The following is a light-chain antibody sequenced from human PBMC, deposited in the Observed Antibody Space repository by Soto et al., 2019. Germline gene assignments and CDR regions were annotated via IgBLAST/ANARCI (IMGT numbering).Light chain of an antibody. CDR3: QQYDTYPT. CDR1: QSISRW. Sequence: DIQMTQSPSTLSASVGDRVTITCRASQSISRWLAWYQQIPGKAPNLLIHDASSLQSGVPSRFSGSGSGTAFTLTISSLQPEDFATYYCQQYDTYPTFGQGTKVEIK. CDR2: DAS. V-gene: IGKV1-5*01. J-gene: IGKJ1*01.